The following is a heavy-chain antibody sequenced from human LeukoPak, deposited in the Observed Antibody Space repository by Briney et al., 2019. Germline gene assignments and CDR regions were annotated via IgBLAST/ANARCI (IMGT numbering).Heavy chain of an antibody. J-gene: IGHJ6*02. Sequence: GGSLRLSCAASGFTFSSYAMSWVRQAPGKGLEWVGRIKSKTDGGTTDYAAPVKGRFTISRDDSKNTLYLQMNSLKTEDTAVYYCTTGGDDYSKSNSRDYYYYYGMDVWGQGTTVTVSS. CDR1: GFTFSSYA. CDR2: IKSKTDGGTT. CDR3: TTGGDDYSKSNSRDYYYYYGMDV. V-gene: IGHV3-15*01. D-gene: IGHD4-11*01.